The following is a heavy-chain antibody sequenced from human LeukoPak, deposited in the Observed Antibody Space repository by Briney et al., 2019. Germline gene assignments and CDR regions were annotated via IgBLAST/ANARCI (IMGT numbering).Heavy chain of an antibody. Sequence: PSETLSLTCTVSGGSISSSSYYWGWIRQPPGKGLEWIGSIYYSGTTYYNPSLKSRVTISVDTSKNQFSLKLSSVTAADTAVYYCARGRITAAGYYYYYGMDVWGQGTTVTVSS. CDR1: GGSISSSSYY. D-gene: IGHD6-13*01. CDR3: ARGRITAAGYYYYYGMDV. J-gene: IGHJ6*02. CDR2: IYYSGTT. V-gene: IGHV4-39*07.